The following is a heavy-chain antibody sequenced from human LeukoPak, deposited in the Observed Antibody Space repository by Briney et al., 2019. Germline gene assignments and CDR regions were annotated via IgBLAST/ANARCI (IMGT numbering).Heavy chain of an antibody. D-gene: IGHD3-10*01. CDR2: IYHSGST. Sequence: SETLSLTCAVSGYSISSGYYWGWIRQPPGKGLEWIGSIYHSGSTYYNPSLKSRVTISVDTSKNQFSLKLSSVTAADTAVYYCARGGPGSHFDYWGQGTLGTVSS. J-gene: IGHJ4*02. CDR1: GYSISSGYY. CDR3: ARGGPGSHFDY. V-gene: IGHV4-38-2*01.